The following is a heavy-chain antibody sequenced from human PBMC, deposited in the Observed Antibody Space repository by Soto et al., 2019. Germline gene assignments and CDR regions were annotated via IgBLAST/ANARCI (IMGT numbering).Heavy chain of an antibody. Sequence: ESLKISCKGSGYSFTNYWIGWVRQMPGKGLEWMGMIYPDDSDTKYSPSFQGQVTFSADKSINTAYLQWSSLKASDTAIYYCARLEWLSLAAWFDPWGQGTLVTVSS. CDR3: ARLEWLSLAAWFDP. D-gene: IGHD3-3*01. J-gene: IGHJ5*02. V-gene: IGHV5-51*01. CDR2: IYPDDSDT. CDR1: GYSFTNYW.